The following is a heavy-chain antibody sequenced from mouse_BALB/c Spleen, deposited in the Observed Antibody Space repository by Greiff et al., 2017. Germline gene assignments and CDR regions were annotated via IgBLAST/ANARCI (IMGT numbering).Heavy chain of an antibody. CDR1: GFTFSSYA. D-gene: IGHD1-1*01. CDR3: ARVFNYYGTCCV. V-gene: IGHV5-6-5*01. J-gene: IGHJ1*01. CDR2: ISSGGST. Sequence: EVMLVESGGGLVKPGGSLKLSCAASGFTFSSYAMSWVRQTPEKRLEWVASISSGGSTYYPDSVKGRFTISRDNARNILYLQMSTLRSEYTAMYFCARVFNYYGTCCVGGAGTAVTVPS.